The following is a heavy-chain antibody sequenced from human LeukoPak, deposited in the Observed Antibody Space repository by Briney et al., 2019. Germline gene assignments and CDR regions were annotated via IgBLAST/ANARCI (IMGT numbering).Heavy chain of an antibody. D-gene: IGHD2-21*02. CDR1: GFTVSSNY. Sequence: GGSLRLSCAASGFTVSSNYMIWVRQAPGKGLEWVSIIYSSGSTYYADSVKGRFIISRDNSKSTLYHPMNSLRVEDTAVYYCASGLVTASLDFDYWGQGTLVTVSS. J-gene: IGHJ4*02. CDR3: ASGLVTASLDFDY. CDR2: IYSSGST. V-gene: IGHV3-66*01.